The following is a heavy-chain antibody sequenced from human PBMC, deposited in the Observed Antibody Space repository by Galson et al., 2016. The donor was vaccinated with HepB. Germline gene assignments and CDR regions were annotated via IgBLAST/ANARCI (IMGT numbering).Heavy chain of an antibody. J-gene: IGHJ4*02. CDR1: GGSISSYY. V-gene: IGHV4-59*01. D-gene: IGHD3-10*01. Sequence: SETLSLTCTVSGGSISSYYWSWIRQPPGKGLEWIGYIYYSGSTNYNPSLKSRVTISVDTSKNQFSLNLSSVTATDTAVYYCARGGSGKVFGYWGQGTLVTVSS. CDR3: ARGGSGKVFGY. CDR2: IYYSGST.